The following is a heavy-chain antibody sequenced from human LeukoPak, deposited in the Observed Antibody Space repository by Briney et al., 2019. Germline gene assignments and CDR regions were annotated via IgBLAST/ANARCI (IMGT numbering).Heavy chain of an antibody. CDR2: IYYSGST. CDR3: ARGDSSGRDY. V-gene: IGHV4-39*07. Sequence: SETLSLTCSVSGGSISISSYYWDWIRQPPRKGLEWIGSIYYSGSTYYNPSLKSRVTMSVDTSKNEFSLNLDSVTAADTAVYYCARGDSSGRDYWGQGTLVTVSS. J-gene: IGHJ4*02. D-gene: IGHD3-22*01. CDR1: GGSISISSYY.